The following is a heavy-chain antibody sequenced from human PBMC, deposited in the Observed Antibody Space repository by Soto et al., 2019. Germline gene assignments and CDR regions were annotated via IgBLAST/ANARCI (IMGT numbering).Heavy chain of an antibody. CDR2: IGTAVDT. J-gene: IGHJ6*03. Sequence: GSLRLSCAASGFTVSSYDMHWVRQAAGKGLEWVSAIGTAVDTYYPGSVKGRFTISRENAKNSLYLQMNSLRAGYTAVYYCARSNHDFWSGYILPYYYYYYMDVWGKGTTVTVSS. V-gene: IGHV3-13*01. D-gene: IGHD3-3*01. CDR3: ARSNHDFWSGYILPYYYYYYMDV. CDR1: GFTVSSYD.